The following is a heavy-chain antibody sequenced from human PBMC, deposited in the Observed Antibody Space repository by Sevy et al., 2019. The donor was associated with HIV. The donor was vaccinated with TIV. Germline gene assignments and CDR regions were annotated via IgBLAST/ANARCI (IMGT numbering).Heavy chain of an antibody. V-gene: IGHV3-7*01. J-gene: IGHJ4*02. Sequence: GGSLRLSCAASGFTFSRNYMSWVRQAPGKGLEWVANIKQDGSEKLYVDSVKGRFTISRDNAKNSLYLQMNSLRGEDPAVYFCVREGFYYFDFWGQGTPVTVSS. CDR1: GFTFSRNY. CDR2: IKQDGSEK. CDR3: VREGFYYFDF.